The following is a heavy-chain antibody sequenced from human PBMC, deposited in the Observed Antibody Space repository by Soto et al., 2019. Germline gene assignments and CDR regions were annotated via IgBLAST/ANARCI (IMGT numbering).Heavy chain of an antibody. CDR1: GGSFSGYD. D-gene: IGHD6-19*01. CDR2: SNHSGST. Sequence: QVQLQQWGAGLLKPSETLSLTCAVSGGSFSGYDWSWIRHPPGKGLEWMGESNHSGSTKYNPSLKRRVTTSVDTSKNQFSLKLRSVTAADTAVDYCARGRVSSGPPGYWGQGILVTVSS. V-gene: IGHV4-34*01. CDR3: ARGRVSSGPPGY. J-gene: IGHJ4*02.